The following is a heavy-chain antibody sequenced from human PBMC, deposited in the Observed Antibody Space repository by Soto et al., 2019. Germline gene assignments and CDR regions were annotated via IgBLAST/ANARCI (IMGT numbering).Heavy chain of an antibody. V-gene: IGHV3-74*01. CDR1: GFTFSSYW. CDR3: ARDFKDRG. Sequence: EVQVVESGGGLVQPGGSLRLSCVASGFTFSSYWMHWVRQVPGKGLAWISGISSDGSDTRYADSVKGRFTISRDNAKNTLYLQMNSLRSKDTAVFYCARDFKDRGWGQGTLVTVSS. J-gene: IGHJ1*01. CDR2: ISSDGSDT.